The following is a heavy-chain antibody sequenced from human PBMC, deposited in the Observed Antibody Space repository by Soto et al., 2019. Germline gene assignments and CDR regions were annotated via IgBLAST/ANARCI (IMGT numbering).Heavy chain of an antibody. Sequence: PSETMALXCTVSGDSISSGDYYWSWIRQRPGKGLEWIGYVYNTGVTYYNPSLKSRITMSVDTSKNQFSLKLSSVTAADTAVYYCARAYLRYFDWFDYWGQGSQVTVSS. CDR1: GDSISSGDYY. J-gene: IGHJ4*02. D-gene: IGHD3-9*01. V-gene: IGHV4-30-4*01. CDR3: ARAYLRYFDWFDY. CDR2: VYNTGVT.